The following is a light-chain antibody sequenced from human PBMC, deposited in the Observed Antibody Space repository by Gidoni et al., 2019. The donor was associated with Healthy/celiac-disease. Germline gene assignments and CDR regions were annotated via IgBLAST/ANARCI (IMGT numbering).Light chain of an antibody. CDR2: DAS. Sequence: DIQMTQSPSSLSASVGDRVNITCQASQDISNYLNWYQHKPGKAPKLLIYDASTLETGVPSRFSGSGSGTDFTFTISSLQPEDIATYYCQQYDNLPLTFGGGTKVEIK. CDR3: QQYDNLPLT. J-gene: IGKJ4*01. V-gene: IGKV1-33*01. CDR1: QDISNY.